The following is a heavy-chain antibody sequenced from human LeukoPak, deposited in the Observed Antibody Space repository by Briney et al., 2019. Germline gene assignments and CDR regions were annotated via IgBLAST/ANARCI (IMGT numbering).Heavy chain of an antibody. D-gene: IGHD3-22*01. CDR2: INHSGST. J-gene: IGHJ4*02. CDR3: ARGDSSGYYNSLPFDY. Sequence: SETLSLTCAVYGGSFSGYYWSWIRQPPGKGLEWIGEINHSGSTNYNPSLKSRVTISVDTSKNQFSLKLSSVTAADTAVYYCARGDSSGYYNSLPFDYWGQGTLVTVSS. V-gene: IGHV4-34*01. CDR1: GGSFSGYY.